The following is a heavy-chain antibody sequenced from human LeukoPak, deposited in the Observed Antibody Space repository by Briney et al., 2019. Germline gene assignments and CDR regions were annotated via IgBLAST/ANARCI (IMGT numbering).Heavy chain of an antibody. J-gene: IGHJ4*02. D-gene: IGHD3-22*01. Sequence: GGSLRLSCAASGFTVSSKYMSWVRQAPGKGLEWVSVIYSGGSTYYADSVKGRFTISRDNSKNTLYLQMNSLRAEDTAVYYCARDDSSGYYGIDYWGQGTLVTVSS. CDR2: IYSGGST. CDR1: GFTVSSKY. V-gene: IGHV3-53*01. CDR3: ARDDSSGYYGIDY.